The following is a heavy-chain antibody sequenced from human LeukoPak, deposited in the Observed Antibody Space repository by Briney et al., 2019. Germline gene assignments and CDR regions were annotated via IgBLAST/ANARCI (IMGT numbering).Heavy chain of an antibody. V-gene: IGHV3-21*01. J-gene: IGHJ4*02. Sequence: GGSLRLSCAASGFTFSSYSMNWVRQAPGKGLEWVSSISSSSSYIYYADSVKGRFTISRDNAKNPLYLQMNSLRAEDTAVYYCARDGSRGYFDYWGQGTLVTVSS. CDR3: ARDGSRGYFDY. CDR2: ISSSSSYI. CDR1: GFTFSSYS. D-gene: IGHD2-2*01.